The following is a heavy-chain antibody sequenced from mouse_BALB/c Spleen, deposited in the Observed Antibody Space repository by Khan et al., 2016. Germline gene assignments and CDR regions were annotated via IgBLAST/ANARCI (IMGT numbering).Heavy chain of an antibody. Sequence: QVQLKQSGPGLVQPSQSLSITCTVSGFSLTYYGVHWVRQPPGKGLEWLGVIWSGGSTDYDAAFISRLSINKDTSKSPVFFKMNSLQADDTATYYCARSNDNEGYFDDWGPGTTLTVSS. CDR1: GFSLTYYG. J-gene: IGHJ1*01. V-gene: IGHV2-4*02. CDR2: IWSGGST. CDR3: ARSNDNEGYFDD. D-gene: IGHD2-4*01.